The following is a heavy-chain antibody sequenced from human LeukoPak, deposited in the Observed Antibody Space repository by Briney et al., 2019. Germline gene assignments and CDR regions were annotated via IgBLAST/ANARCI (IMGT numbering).Heavy chain of an antibody. CDR1: GGSISSYY. Sequence: SETLSLTCTVSGGSISSYYWSWIRQPPGKGLEWIGEINHSGSTNYNPSLKSRVTISVDTSKNQFSLKLSSVTAADTAVYYCARGLFHMKQQLVSGGYWGQGTLVTVSS. CDR2: INHSGST. D-gene: IGHD6-13*01. CDR3: ARGLFHMKQQLVSGGY. V-gene: IGHV4-34*01. J-gene: IGHJ4*02.